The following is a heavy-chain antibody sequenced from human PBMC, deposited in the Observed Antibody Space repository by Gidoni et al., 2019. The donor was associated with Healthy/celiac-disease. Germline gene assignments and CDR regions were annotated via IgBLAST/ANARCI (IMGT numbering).Heavy chain of an antibody. V-gene: IGHV3-23*01. J-gene: IGHJ5*02. CDR3: ANGGYSYGTGWFDP. D-gene: IGHD5-18*01. Sequence: EVQLLESGGGLVTPGGSLRLSCAASGFTFSSYAMSWVRQAPGKGLEWVSAISGSGGSTYYADSVKGRFTISRDNSKNTLYLQMNSLRAEDTAVYYCANGGYSYGTGWFDPWGQGTLVTVSS. CDR1: GFTFSSYA. CDR2: ISGSGGST.